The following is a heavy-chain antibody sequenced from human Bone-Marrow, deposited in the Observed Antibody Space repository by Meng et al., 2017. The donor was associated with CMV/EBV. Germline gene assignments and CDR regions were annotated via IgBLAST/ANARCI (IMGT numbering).Heavy chain of an antibody. CDR3: ARGVGAAWFDP. Sequence: ASVKVSCKASGYTFTGYYIHWVRQALGQGLEWMGWINPNSGDTNYAQNFQGRVTMTRDTFFSTSYMELSTLKSDDTAVYYWARGVGAAWFDPWGQGTLVTVSS. J-gene: IGHJ5*02. D-gene: IGHD3-16*01. V-gene: IGHV1-2*02. CDR2: INPNSGDT. CDR1: GYTFTGYY.